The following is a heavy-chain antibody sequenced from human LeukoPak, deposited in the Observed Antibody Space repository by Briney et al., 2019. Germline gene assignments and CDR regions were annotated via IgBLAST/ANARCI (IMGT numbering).Heavy chain of an antibody. CDR3: ARANDNYYYYYMDV. D-gene: IGHD3-9*01. CDR2: ISSSSSYK. V-gene: IGHV3-21*01. Sequence: GGSLRLSCAASGFTFSSYSMSWVRQAPGKGLEWGSSISSSSSYKYYADSVKGRFTISRDNAKNSLYLQMNSLRAEDTAVYYCARANDNYYYYYMDVWGKGTMVTISS. J-gene: IGHJ6*03. CDR1: GFTFSSYS.